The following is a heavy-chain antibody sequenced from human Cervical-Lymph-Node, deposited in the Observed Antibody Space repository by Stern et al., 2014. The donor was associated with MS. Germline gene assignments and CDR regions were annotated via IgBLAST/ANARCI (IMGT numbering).Heavy chain of an antibody. CDR3: AKDRRGGYYFLDN. CDR2: ISFDETDK. D-gene: IGHD3-22*01. CDR1: GFTFSTSG. V-gene: IGHV3-30*18. J-gene: IGHJ4*02. Sequence: QVQLVQSGGGVVPPGRSLRLSCAASGFTFSTSGMHWVRQAPGKGLEWVAVISFDETDKYYADSVKGRFTISRDTSENTLYLQINSLRPEDTAVYYCAKDRRGGYYFLDNWGQGTLVTVSS.